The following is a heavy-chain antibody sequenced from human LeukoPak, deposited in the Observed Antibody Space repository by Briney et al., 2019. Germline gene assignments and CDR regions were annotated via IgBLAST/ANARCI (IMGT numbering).Heavy chain of an antibody. V-gene: IGHV4-30-4*01. Sequence: KSSQTLSLTCTVSGGSISSGDYYWSWIRQPPGKGLEWIGYIYYSGSTYYNPSLKSRVTISVDTSKNQFSLKLSSVTAADTAVYYCARVVSGSGWSANFDYWGQGTLVTVSS. CDR2: IYYSGST. CDR3: ARVVSGSGWSANFDY. J-gene: IGHJ4*02. D-gene: IGHD6-19*01. CDR1: GGSISSGDYY.